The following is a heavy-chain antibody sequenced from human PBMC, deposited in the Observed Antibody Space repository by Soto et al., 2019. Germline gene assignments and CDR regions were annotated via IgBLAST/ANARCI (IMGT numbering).Heavy chain of an antibody. CDR1: GYTFTSYG. J-gene: IGHJ5*02. Sequence: QVQLVQSGAEVKKPGASVKVSCKASGYTFTSYGISWVRQAPGQGLEWMGWISGYNGNTNYAQKLQGRVTMTTDTTTTTAYMELRSLRSDDTAVYYCARYRATINSFWFDPWGQGTLVTVSS. D-gene: IGHD5-12*01. V-gene: IGHV1-18*01. CDR2: ISGYNGNT. CDR3: ARYRATINSFWFDP.